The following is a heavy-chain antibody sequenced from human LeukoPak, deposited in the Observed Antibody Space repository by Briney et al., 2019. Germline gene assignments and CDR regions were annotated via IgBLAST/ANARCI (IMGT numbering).Heavy chain of an antibody. J-gene: IGHJ6*03. CDR2: MNPNSGNT. CDR1: GYTFTSYD. D-gene: IGHD4-17*01. Sequence: ASVKVSCNASGYTFTSYDINWVRQATGQGLEWMGWMNPNSGNTGYAQKFQGRVTMTRNTSISTAYMELSSLRSEDTAVYYCARSTYGDGYYYMDVWGKGTTVTVSS. CDR3: ARSTYGDGYYYMDV. V-gene: IGHV1-8*01.